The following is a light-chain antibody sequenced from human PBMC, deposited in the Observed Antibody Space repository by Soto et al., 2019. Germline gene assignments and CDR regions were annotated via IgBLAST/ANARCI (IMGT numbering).Light chain of an antibody. CDR1: QSLVYSDGNTY. V-gene: IGKV2-30*01. CDR2: KVS. Sequence: DVVMTQSPLSLPVTLGQPASISCRSSQSLVYSDGNTYLNWFQQRPGQSPRRLIYKVSSRDCGVQDKFSGSGSGTDFTLKISRVEAEDVGVYYCIQGTRWPSTFGQGTKLEIK. J-gene: IGKJ1*01. CDR3: IQGTRWPST.